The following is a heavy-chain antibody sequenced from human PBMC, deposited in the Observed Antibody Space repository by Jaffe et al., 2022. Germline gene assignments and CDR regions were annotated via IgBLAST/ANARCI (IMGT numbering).Heavy chain of an antibody. CDR1: GGSISSSSYY. V-gene: IGHV4-39*01. CDR3: ARYSSSPNDAFDI. D-gene: IGHD6-6*01. CDR2: IYYSGST. Sequence: QLQLQESGPGLVKPSETLSLTCTVSGGSISSSSYYWGWIRQPPGKGLEWIGSIYYSGSTYYNPSLKSRVTISVDTSKNQFSLKLSSVTAADTAVYYCARYSSSPNDAFDIWGQGTMVTVSS. J-gene: IGHJ3*02.